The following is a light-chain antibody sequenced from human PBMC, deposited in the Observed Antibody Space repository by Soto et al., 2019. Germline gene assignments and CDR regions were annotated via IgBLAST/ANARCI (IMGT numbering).Light chain of an antibody. Sequence: DILMTQSPSTMSLSQGERAPLSCRVSQSVSSSYLAWYQQKPGQAPRLLIYGASTRATGIPARFSGSGSGTEFTLTFSSLQSEDFAVYYCQQYNNWPITFGQGRRLAVK. CDR2: GAS. J-gene: IGKJ5*01. V-gene: IGKV3-15*01. CDR1: QSVSSSY. CDR3: QQYNNWPIT.